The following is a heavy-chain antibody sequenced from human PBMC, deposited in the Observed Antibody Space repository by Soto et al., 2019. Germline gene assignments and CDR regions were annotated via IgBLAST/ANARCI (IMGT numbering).Heavy chain of an antibody. V-gene: IGHV4-39*01. J-gene: IGHJ5*02. Sequence: SETLSLTCTVSGGSITSSSYYWGWIRQPPGKGLEWIGSIYYTGSTYYNPSLKSRVTISVDTSKNQFSLKLRSVTAADTAVYYCARDFFDSSDYTTNWFDPWGQGTLVT. CDR1: GGSITSSSYY. CDR3: ARDFFDSSDYTTNWFDP. CDR2: IYYTGST. D-gene: IGHD3-22*01.